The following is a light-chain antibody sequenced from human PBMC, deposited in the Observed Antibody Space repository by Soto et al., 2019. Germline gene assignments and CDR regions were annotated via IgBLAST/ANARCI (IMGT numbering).Light chain of an antibody. J-gene: IGKJ2*02. V-gene: IGKV1-9*01. CDR1: QEIGNY. Sequence: IQLTQFPSSLSASVGDRVTITCRASQEIGNYLAWYRQKPGNAPELLIFSASTLQVGVPSRFSGSGSGTDFTLTISSLQPEDFATYYCQQIHTSLPCTFGQGTRL. CDR2: SAS. CDR3: QQIHTSLPCT.